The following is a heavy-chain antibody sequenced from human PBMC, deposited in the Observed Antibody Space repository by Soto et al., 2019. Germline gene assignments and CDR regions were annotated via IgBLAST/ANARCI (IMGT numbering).Heavy chain of an antibody. CDR3: ARHRLWFGEFDAFDI. V-gene: IGHV4-39*01. J-gene: IGHJ3*02. Sequence: QLQLQESGPGLVKPSETLSLTCTVSGGSISSSSYYWGWIRQPPGKGLEWIGSIYYSGSTYYNPSLKSRVTISVDTSKNQFSLKLSSVTAADTAVYYCARHRLWFGEFDAFDIWGQGTMVTVSS. D-gene: IGHD3-10*01. CDR2: IYYSGST. CDR1: GGSISSSSYY.